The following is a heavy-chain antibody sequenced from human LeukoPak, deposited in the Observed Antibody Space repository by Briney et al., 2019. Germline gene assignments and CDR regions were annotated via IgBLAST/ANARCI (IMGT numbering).Heavy chain of an antibody. J-gene: IGHJ4*02. CDR2: INPNSGGT. V-gene: IGHV1-2*04. CDR3: ARGGAAAPRV. CDR1: GYTSTGYN. D-gene: IGHD6-13*01. Sequence: EASVKVSCKASGYTSTGYNMHWVRQAPGQGLEWMGWINPNSGGTNYAQKFQGWVTMTRDTSISTACMELSRLRSDDTAVYYCARGGAAAPRVWGQGTLVTVSS.